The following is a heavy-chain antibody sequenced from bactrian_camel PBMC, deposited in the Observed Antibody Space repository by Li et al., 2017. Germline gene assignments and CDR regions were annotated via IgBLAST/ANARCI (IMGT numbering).Heavy chain of an antibody. V-gene: IGHV3S28*01. D-gene: IGHD6*01. J-gene: IGHJ4*01. Sequence: QVQLVESGGGAVQAGGSLRLSCIASGLTYRLYYMAWFRQAPGNEREGVAALDTGVGTTYYVDSVKGRFTISQDNAKNTLVLQMNSLKPEDTAVYYCAVSRYGGSWNSMSTYNYWGQGTQVTVS. CDR2: LDTGVGTT. CDR3: AVSRYGGSWNSMSTYNY. CDR1: GLTYRLYY.